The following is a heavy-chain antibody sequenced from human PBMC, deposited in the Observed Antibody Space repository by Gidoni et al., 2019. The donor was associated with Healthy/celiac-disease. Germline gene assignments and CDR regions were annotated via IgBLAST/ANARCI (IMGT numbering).Heavy chain of an antibody. CDR3: ARERGSGSLDY. D-gene: IGHD3-10*01. Sequence: EVQLVESGGGLVKPGGSLSLSCAASGFTFSSYSMNWVRQAPGKGLEWVSSISSISSYIYYADSVKGRFTISRDNAKNSLYLQMNSLRAEDTAVYYCARERGSGSLDYWGQGTLVTVSS. CDR2: ISSISSYI. CDR1: GFTFSSYS. V-gene: IGHV3-21*01. J-gene: IGHJ4*02.